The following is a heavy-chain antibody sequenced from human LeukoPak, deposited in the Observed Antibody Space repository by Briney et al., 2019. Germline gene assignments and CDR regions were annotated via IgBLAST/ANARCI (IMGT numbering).Heavy chain of an antibody. CDR1: GFTFRSYA. Sequence: GRSLRLSCAASGFTFRSYAIHWVRQAPGKGLEWVAFISYDGSIKYYADSVKGRFTISRDNSKNTLYLQMNSLRAEDTAVYYCARDLGYCSSTSCYSAFDIWGQGTMVTVSS. J-gene: IGHJ3*02. CDR3: ARDLGYCSSTSCYSAFDI. D-gene: IGHD2-2*01. V-gene: IGHV3-30-3*01. CDR2: ISYDGSIK.